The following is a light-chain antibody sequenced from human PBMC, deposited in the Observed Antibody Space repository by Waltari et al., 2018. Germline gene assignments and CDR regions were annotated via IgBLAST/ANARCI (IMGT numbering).Light chain of an antibody. Sequence: EIVLTQSPGSLSSSLGERVTLSCRASQSVSRTLAWYQQKHGQAPRLLIFGASIRATGSPDRFSVSRFGTDFSRTISRLEPEDFAVYYCQHYVSLPATFGQGTKVEIK. J-gene: IGKJ1*01. V-gene: IGKV3-20*01. CDR2: GAS. CDR3: QHYVSLPAT. CDR1: QSVSRT.